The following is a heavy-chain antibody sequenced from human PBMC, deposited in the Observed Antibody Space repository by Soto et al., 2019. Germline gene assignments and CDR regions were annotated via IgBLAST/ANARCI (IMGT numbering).Heavy chain of an antibody. V-gene: IGHV3-21*01. CDR2: ISSSSSYI. J-gene: IGHJ1*01. D-gene: IGHD6-13*01. CDR3: ARAGGYSSSWYLEYFQH. Sequence: GGSLRLSCAASGFTFSSYSMNWVRQAPGKGLEWVSSISSSSSYIYYADSVKGRFTISRDNAKNSLYLQMNSLRAEDTAVYYCARAGGYSSSWYLEYFQHWGQGTLVTVSS. CDR1: GFTFSSYS.